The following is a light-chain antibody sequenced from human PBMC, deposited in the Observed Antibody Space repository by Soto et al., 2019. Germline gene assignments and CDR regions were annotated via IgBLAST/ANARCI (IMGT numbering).Light chain of an antibody. CDR3: TSYSSSRTVL. CDR1: SSDVGAYNY. V-gene: IGLV2-14*01. J-gene: IGLJ2*01. Sequence: QSALTQPASVSGSLGQSITISCTGTSSDVGAYNYVSWYQQHPDKAPKLLIFEVTNRPSGVSGRFSGSKSGITASLSISGLQHEDEADYYCTSYSSSRTVLFGGGTKLTVL. CDR2: EVT.